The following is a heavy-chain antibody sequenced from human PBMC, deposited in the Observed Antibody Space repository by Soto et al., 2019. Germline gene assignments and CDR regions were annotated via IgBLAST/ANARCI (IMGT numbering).Heavy chain of an antibody. CDR3: ARSTGSSSWYEYNWFDP. J-gene: IGHJ5*02. CDR1: GYGFSSHW. D-gene: IGHD6-13*01. CDR2: IYPGDSDT. Sequence: GESLKISCKGSGYGFSSHWIGWARQLPGKGLEWMGIIYPGDSDTRYSPSLRGQVTLSVDKSINIAYLQWSSLKASDTAMYYCARSTGSSSWYEYNWFDPWGQGTLVTGLL. V-gene: IGHV5-51*01.